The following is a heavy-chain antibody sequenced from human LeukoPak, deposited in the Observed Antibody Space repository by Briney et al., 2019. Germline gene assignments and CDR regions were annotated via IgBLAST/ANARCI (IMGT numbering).Heavy chain of an antibody. CDR1: GYTFTGYY. CDR2: INPNSGGT. Sequence: GASVQVSCKASGYTFTGYYMHWVRQAPGQGLEWMGRINPNSGGTNYAQKFQGRVTMTRDTSISTAYMELSRLRSDDTAVYYCARGPLSITMVRGANPVDYWGQGTLVTVSS. CDR3: ARGPLSITMVRGANPVDY. V-gene: IGHV1-2*06. D-gene: IGHD3-10*01. J-gene: IGHJ4*02.